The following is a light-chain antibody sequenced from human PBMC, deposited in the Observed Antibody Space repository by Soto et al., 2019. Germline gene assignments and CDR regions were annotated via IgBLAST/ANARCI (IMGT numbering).Light chain of an antibody. CDR2: DVS. V-gene: IGLV2-14*01. Sequence: QSALTQPASVSGSPGQSITISCTGTSSDVGGYNYVSWYQQHPGKAPKLMIYDVSNRPSGVSNRFSGSKSGNTASLTISGLQDEDEADYCCSSYTSSSPVVFGGGTKLTVL. J-gene: IGLJ2*01. CDR1: SSDVGGYNY. CDR3: SSYTSSSPVV.